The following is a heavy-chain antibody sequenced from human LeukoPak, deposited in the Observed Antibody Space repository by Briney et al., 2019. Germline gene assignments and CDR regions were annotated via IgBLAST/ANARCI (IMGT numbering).Heavy chain of an antibody. CDR2: IYTSGST. Sequence: PSQTLSLTCTVSGGSISSGSYYWSWIRQPAGKGLEWIGRIYTSGSTNYNPSLKSRVTISVDTSKNQFSLKLSSVTAADTAVYYCADEMATTRIFDYWGQGTLVTVSS. J-gene: IGHJ4*02. CDR3: ADEMATTRIFDY. CDR1: GGSISSGSYY. D-gene: IGHD5-24*01. V-gene: IGHV4-61*02.